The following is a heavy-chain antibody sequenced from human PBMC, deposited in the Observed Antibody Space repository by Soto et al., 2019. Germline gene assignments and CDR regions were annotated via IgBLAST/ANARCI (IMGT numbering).Heavy chain of an antibody. CDR1: GFTFRSYA. CDR3: ARVRTLRDCTRTSCLGAFDI. D-gene: IGHD2-2*01. Sequence: EEQLLESGGGLVRPGGSLRLSCAASGFTFRSYAMSWVRQAPGKGREWVSAITASADTTYYGDSVKGRFTISRDNTKNTIYVRMNSVRGEDTAVYYSARVRTLRDCTRTSCLGAFDIWGQGTMVTVS. J-gene: IGHJ3*02. CDR2: ITASADTT. V-gene: IGHV3-23*01.